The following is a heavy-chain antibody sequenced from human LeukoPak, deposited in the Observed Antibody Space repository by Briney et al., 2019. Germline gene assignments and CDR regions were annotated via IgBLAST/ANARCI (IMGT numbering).Heavy chain of an antibody. V-gene: IGHV3-30*04. Sequence: GRSLRLSCAASGVTFSSYAMHWVRQAPGKGLEWVAVISYDGSNKYYADSVKGRFTNSRDNSKNTLYLQMNSLRAEDTAVYYCAQAYDILTGYDYWGQGTLVTVSS. J-gene: IGHJ4*02. D-gene: IGHD3-9*01. CDR3: AQAYDILTGYDY. CDR1: GVTFSSYA. CDR2: ISYDGSNK.